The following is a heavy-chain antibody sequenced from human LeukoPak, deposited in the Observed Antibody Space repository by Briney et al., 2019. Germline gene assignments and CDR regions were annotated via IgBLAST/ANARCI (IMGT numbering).Heavy chain of an antibody. V-gene: IGHV1-18*01. D-gene: IGHD3-22*01. CDR1: GYTFTCYG. Sequence: ASVKVSCKASGYTFTCYGISWVRQAPGQGLEWMGWISAYNGNTNYAQKLQGRVTMTTDTSTSTAYMELRSLRSEDTAVYYCATRTYYYDSSGYYYRDAFDIWGQGTMVTVSS. CDR2: ISAYNGNT. J-gene: IGHJ3*02. CDR3: ATRTYYYDSSGYYYRDAFDI.